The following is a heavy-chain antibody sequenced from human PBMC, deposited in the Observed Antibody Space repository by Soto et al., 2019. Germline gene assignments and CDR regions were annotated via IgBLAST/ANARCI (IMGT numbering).Heavy chain of an antibody. CDR1: GFTFSSYT. CDR3: ARGTTFYYGTGFDP. D-gene: IGHD3-22*01. V-gene: IGHV3-30-3*01. Sequence: QVQLVESGGGVVQPGRSLRLSCAASGFTFSSYTMHWVRQAPGSGLDWVALISYDGSNIYYADSVKGRFTISRDNSKNTLYLEMNSLRAEDTALFSCARGTTFYYGTGFDPWGQGTLVTVSS. CDR2: ISYDGSNI. J-gene: IGHJ5*02.